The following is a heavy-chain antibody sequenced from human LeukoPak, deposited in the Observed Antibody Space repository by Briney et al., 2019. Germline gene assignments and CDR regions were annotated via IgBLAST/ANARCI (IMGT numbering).Heavy chain of an antibody. CDR1: GFTFSSYA. CDR3: AKGRNTMIVVAPFDY. Sequence: PGGSLRLSCAASGFTFSSYAMSWVRQPPGKGLEWVSAISGSGGSTYYADSVKGRFTISRDNSKNTLYLQMNSLRAEDTAVYYCAKGRNTMIVVAPFDYWGQGTLVTVSS. D-gene: IGHD3-22*01. V-gene: IGHV3-23*01. J-gene: IGHJ4*02. CDR2: ISGSGGST.